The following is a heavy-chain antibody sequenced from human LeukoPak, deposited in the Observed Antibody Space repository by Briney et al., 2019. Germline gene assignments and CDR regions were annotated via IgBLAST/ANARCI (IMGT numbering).Heavy chain of an antibody. CDR3: VRRGQRLNPGLYYFDY. CDR1: GGSISSSSYY. J-gene: IGHJ4*02. CDR2: IYYSGST. V-gene: IGHV4-39*01. D-gene: IGHD6-25*01. Sequence: PSETLSLTCTVSGGSISSSSYYWGWIRQPPGKGLEWIGSIYYSGSTNYNPSLKSRVTISVDTSENQFSLRLSSVTATDTAVYYCVRRGQRLNPGLYYFDYWGQGTLVTVSS.